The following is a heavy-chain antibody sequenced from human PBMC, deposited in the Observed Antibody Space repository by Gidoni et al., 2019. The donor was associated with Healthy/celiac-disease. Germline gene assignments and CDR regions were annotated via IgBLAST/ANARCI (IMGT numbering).Heavy chain of an antibody. CDR3: AKDGLSIFGVVTGWFDP. CDR2: ISGSGGST. D-gene: IGHD3-3*01. V-gene: IGHV3-23*01. CDR1: GFTCSSYA. J-gene: IGHJ5*02. Sequence: EVQLLESGGGLVQPGGSLRLSCAVSGFTCSSYAMSWVRQAPGKGLEWVSAISGSGGSTYYADSVKGRFTISRDNSKNTLYLQMNSLRADDTAVYYCAKDGLSIFGVVTGWFDPWGQGTLVTVSS.